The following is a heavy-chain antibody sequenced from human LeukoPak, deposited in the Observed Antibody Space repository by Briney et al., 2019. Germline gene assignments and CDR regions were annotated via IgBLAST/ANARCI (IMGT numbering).Heavy chain of an antibody. V-gene: IGHV3-23*01. D-gene: IGHD3-10*01. Sequence: GGSLRLSCAASGFTFSSYAMSWVRQAPGKGLEWVSAISGSGGSTYYADSVKGRLTISRDNSKNTLYLQMNSLRAEDTAVYYCAKDRWNYYGSGSYSNYWGQGTLVTVSS. CDR1: GFTFSSYA. J-gene: IGHJ4*02. CDR3: AKDRWNYYGSGSYSNY. CDR2: ISGSGGST.